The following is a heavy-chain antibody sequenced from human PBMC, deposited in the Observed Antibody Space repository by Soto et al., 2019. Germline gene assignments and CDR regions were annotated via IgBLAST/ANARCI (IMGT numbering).Heavy chain of an antibody. CDR2: ISGSGGST. D-gene: IGHD3-3*01. V-gene: IGHV3-23*01. J-gene: IGHJ4*02. CDR3: AKGTHYDFWSGYPNYTFDY. Sequence: GGSLRLSCAASGFTFSSYAMSWVRQAPGKGLEWVSAISGSGGSTYYADSVKGRFTISRDNSKNTLYLQMNSLRAEDTAVYYCAKGTHYDFWSGYPNYTFDYWGQGTLVTVSS. CDR1: GFTFSSYA.